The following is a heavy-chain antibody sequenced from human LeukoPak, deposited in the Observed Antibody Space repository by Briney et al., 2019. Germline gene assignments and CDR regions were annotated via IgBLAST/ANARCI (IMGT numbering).Heavy chain of an antibody. CDR1: GGSFSGYY. J-gene: IGHJ1*01. D-gene: IGHD6-13*01. Sequence: SETLSLTCAVYGGSFSGYYWSWIRQPPGKGLEWIGRIYTSGSTNYNPSLKSRVTISVDTSKNQFSLKLSSVTAADTAVYYCARGNRFGYSSSWYSEYFQHWGQGTLVTVSS. V-gene: IGHV4-59*10. CDR3: ARGNRFGYSSSWYSEYFQH. CDR2: IYTSGST.